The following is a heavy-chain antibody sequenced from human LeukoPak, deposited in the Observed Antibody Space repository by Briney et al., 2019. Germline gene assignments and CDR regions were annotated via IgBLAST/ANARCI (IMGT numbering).Heavy chain of an antibody. D-gene: IGHD2-2*01. CDR2: IKQDGSEK. V-gene: IGHV3-7*05. Sequence: GGSLRLSWAASGFTFSTYWMSWVRQAPGKGLEWVANIKQDGSEKYYVDSVKGRFAISRDNAKNSLYLQMNSLRAEDTAVYYCARVKSTSFDYWGQGTLVTVSS. CDR3: ARVKSTSFDY. J-gene: IGHJ4*02. CDR1: GFTFSTYW.